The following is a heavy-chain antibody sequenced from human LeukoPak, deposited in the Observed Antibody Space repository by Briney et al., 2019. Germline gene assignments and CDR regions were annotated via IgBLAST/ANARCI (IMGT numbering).Heavy chain of an antibody. J-gene: IGHJ5*02. CDR3: AKDIGYSSSEGFDP. V-gene: IGHV3-9*01. CDR1: GFTFDDYA. Sequence: GGSLRLSCAASGFTFDDYAMHWVRQAPGKGLEWVSGISWNSRSIGYADSVKGRFTISRDNAKNSLYLQMNSLRAEDTALYYCAKDIGYSSSEGFDPWGQGTLVTVSS. D-gene: IGHD6-13*01. CDR2: ISWNSRSI.